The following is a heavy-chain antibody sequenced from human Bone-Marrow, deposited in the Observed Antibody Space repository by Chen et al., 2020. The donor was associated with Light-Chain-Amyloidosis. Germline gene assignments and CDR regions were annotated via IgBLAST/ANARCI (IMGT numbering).Heavy chain of an antibody. V-gene: IGHV6-1*01. CDR2: TYYRSKWFY. CDR3: ARGEIFGVVSAYGLDV. CDR1: ADSVSGSRAH. Sequence: LQQSGPGLVRPSQTLSITCAISADSVSGSRAHWNWIRQSPSRGLEWLGRTYYRSKWFYEYATSVKSRMTIIPDTSKNQLSMQLNSVTPGDTAVYYCARGEIFGVVSAYGLDVWGLGTTVTVSS. J-gene: IGHJ6*02. D-gene: IGHD3-3*01.